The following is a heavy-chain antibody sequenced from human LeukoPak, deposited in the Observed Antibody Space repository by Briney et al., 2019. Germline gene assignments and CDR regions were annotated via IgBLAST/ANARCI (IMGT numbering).Heavy chain of an antibody. CDR3: ARPSIAVAGIHYWYFDL. D-gene: IGHD6-19*01. CDR1: GGSISSSSYY. Sequence: SETLSLTCTVSGGSISSSSYYWGWIRQPPGQGLEWIGSIYYSGSTYYNPSLKSRVTVSVDTSKNQFSLKLTSVTAADTAVYYCARPSIAVAGIHYWYFDLWGRGTLVTVSS. CDR2: IYYSGST. V-gene: IGHV4-39*01. J-gene: IGHJ2*01.